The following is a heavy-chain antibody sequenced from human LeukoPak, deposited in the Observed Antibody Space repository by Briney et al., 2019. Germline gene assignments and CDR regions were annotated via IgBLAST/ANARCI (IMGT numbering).Heavy chain of an antibody. CDR1: GFTFSDYY. CDR2: IICSGSTI. D-gene: IGHD3-10*01. J-gene: IGHJ4*02. Sequence: GGSLRLSCAASGFTFSDYYMSWLRQAPGKGLEWVSYIICSGSTIYYEDSVKGRFTISRDNAKNSLYLQMNSLRAEDTAVYYCARDGRGITPTYYFDYWGQGTLVTVSS. V-gene: IGHV3-11*04. CDR3: ARDGRGITPTYYFDY.